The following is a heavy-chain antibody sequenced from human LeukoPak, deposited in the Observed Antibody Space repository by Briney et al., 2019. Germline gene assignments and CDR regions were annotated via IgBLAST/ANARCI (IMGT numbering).Heavy chain of an antibody. CDR2: FDPEDGET. D-gene: IGHD5-12*01. CDR3: ATRTLKDRADRYASGYYYFDY. V-gene: IGHV1-24*01. J-gene: IGHJ4*02. Sequence: GASVKVSCKVSGYTLTELSMHWVRQAPGKGLEWMGGFDPEDGETIYAQKFQGRVTMTEDTSTDTAYMELSSLRSEDTAVYYCATRTLKDRADRYASGYYYFDYWGQGTLVTVSS. CDR1: GYTLTELS.